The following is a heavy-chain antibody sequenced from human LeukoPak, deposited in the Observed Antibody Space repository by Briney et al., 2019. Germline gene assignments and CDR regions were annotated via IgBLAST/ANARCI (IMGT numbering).Heavy chain of an antibody. Sequence: SETLSLTCTVSGGSISSYYWGWIRQPPGKGLEWIGYIYYSGSTNYNPSLKSRVTISVDTSKNQFSLKLSSVTAADTAVYYCASSEYSSSSPDYWGQGTLVTVSS. D-gene: IGHD6-6*01. CDR2: IYYSGST. CDR3: ASSEYSSSSPDY. V-gene: IGHV4-59*01. J-gene: IGHJ4*02. CDR1: GGSISSYY.